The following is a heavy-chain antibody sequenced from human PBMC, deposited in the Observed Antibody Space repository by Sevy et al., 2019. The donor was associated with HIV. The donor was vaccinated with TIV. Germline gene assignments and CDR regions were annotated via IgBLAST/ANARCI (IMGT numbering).Heavy chain of an antibody. J-gene: IGHJ4*02. V-gene: IGHV3-23*01. Sequence: GGSLRLSCAASGLTFDTIGMSWVRQAPGKGLEWVAGITSGGATYYADSVKGRFTVSRENSRNTLYLQLNSLRADDTAVFYCAGGDTPLITDLDYWGQGTLVTVSS. CDR3: AGGDTPLITDLDY. CDR1: GLTFDTIG. D-gene: IGHD3-16*01. CDR2: ITSGGAT.